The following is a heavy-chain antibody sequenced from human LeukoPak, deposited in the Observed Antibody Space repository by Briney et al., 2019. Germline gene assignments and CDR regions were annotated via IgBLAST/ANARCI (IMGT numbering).Heavy chain of an antibody. D-gene: IGHD3-22*01. V-gene: IGHV4-4*07. CDR2: IYTSGST. J-gene: IGHJ6*03. CDR3: ARDDSRNYYYYYMDV. Sequence: SETLSLTCTVSGGSISSYYWSWIRQPAGKGLEWIGRIYTSGSTNYNPSLTSRVTMSVDTSKNQFSLKLSSVTAADTAVYYCARDDSRNYYYYYMDVWGKGTTVTVSS. CDR1: GGSISSYY.